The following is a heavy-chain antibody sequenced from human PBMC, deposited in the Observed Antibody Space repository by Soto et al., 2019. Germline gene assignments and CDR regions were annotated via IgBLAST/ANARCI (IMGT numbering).Heavy chain of an antibody. CDR2: IYDSGST. D-gene: IGHD6-19*01. V-gene: IGHV4-31*03. Sequence: QVELQESGPGLVKPSQTLSLTCTVSGGSISSGGYYWSWVRQQPGKGLEWIGYIYDSGSTYYNPSLKSRVTISIDTSKTQFSLKLTSVTAADTAVYYCASQATGWYPDYWGQGSLVTVSS. CDR3: ASQATGWYPDY. J-gene: IGHJ4*02. CDR1: GGSISSGGYY.